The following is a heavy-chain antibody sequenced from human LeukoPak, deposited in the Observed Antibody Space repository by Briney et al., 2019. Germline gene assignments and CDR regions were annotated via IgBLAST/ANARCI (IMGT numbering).Heavy chain of an antibody. J-gene: IGHJ4*02. Sequence: SETLSLTCTASGGSISSSGYYWGWIRQPPGKGLEWIASINYSGTTNYNPSLKSRVTISEDRSKNQFSLKLSSVTAADTAVYYCARLRDGRWLLEYWGQGTLVTVSS. D-gene: IGHD5-24*01. CDR1: GGSISSSGYY. CDR3: ARLRDGRWLLEY. V-gene: IGHV4-39*01. CDR2: INYSGTT.